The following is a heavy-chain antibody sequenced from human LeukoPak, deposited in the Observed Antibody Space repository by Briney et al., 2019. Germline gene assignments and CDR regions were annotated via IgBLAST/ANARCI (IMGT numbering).Heavy chain of an antibody. J-gene: IGHJ3*02. D-gene: IGHD3-10*01. CDR2: IYYSGST. CDR1: GGSISSSSYY. Sequence: SETLSLTCTVSGGSISSSSYYWGWIRQPPGKGLEWIGTIYYSGSTYYNPSLKSRVTISVDTSKNQFSLKLSSVTAADTAVYYCARRTRGIPRAFDIWAQGTVVTVSS. CDR3: ARRTRGIPRAFDI. V-gene: IGHV4-39*07.